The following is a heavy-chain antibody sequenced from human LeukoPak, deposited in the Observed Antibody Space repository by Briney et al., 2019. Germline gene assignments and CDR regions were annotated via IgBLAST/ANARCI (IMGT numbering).Heavy chain of an antibody. CDR3: AREGLPYSRDY. CDR2: IKGDGSVI. CDR1: GFTFSTYW. D-gene: IGHD4-11*01. Sequence: GGSLRLSCSTSGFTFSTYWMSWVRQTPEKGLEWVANIKGDGSVINYAGSVNGRFTISRDNAKNSLSLQMNGLTDDDTGLYYCAREGLPYSRDYWGQGTLVTVSS. J-gene: IGHJ4*02. V-gene: IGHV3-7*01.